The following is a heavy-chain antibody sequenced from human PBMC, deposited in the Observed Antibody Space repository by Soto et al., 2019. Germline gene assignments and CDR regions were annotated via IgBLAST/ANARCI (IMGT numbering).Heavy chain of an antibody. D-gene: IGHD3-10*01. CDR3: ARVKASGVNFDY. Sequence: SETLSLTCAVSGGSISSTNWWSWVRQPPGKGLEWIGEIYHSGSTNYNPSLKSRVTISVDKSKNQFSLKLSSVTAADTAVYYCARVKASGVNFDYWGQGTLVTVSS. CDR1: GGSISSTNW. CDR2: IYHSGST. V-gene: IGHV4-4*02. J-gene: IGHJ4*02.